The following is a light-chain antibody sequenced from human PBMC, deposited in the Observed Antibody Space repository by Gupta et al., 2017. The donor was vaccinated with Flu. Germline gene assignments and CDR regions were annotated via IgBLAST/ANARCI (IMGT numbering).Light chain of an antibody. CDR3: HHNENLPPYI. J-gene: IGKJ2*01. V-gene: IGKV1-33*01. Sequence: DIQMTQSPSSLSASVGDRVTITCQASQDISNYLNWYQQKPGKAPKLLIYDASNWETGVPSRFSGSGFGKDFTFTISSRQQEDIAAYYGHHNENLPPYIFGQGTKMDIK. CDR2: DAS. CDR1: QDISNY.